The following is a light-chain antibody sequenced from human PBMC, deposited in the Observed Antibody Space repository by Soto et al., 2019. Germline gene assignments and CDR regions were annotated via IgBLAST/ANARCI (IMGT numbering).Light chain of an antibody. J-gene: IGKJ4*01. V-gene: IGKV3-11*01. CDR1: QSVNTD. Sequence: EIVLTQSPATLYLSPGERATLSCRATQSVNTDLAWYQQKPGQAPKLLISDASNRATSIPARFSGSGSGTDFTLTISSLEPEDFAVYFCQHGGGGRTCGGGTRLEIK. CDR3: QHGGGGRT. CDR2: DAS.